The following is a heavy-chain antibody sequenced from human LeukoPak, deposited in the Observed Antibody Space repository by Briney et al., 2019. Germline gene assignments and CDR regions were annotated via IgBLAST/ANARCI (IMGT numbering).Heavy chain of an antibody. CDR1: GGSISSGSYC. Sequence: PSETLSLTCAVSGGSISSGSYCWSWIRQPPGKGLEWIGYIYPTGSTYYNPSLKSRVTMSLDRSANQFSLNLSSVTAADTAVYYCARFSPRAMGNYFDFWGQGTLVTVSS. CDR2: IYPTGST. J-gene: IGHJ4*02. CDR3: ARFSPRAMGNYFDF. D-gene: IGHD7-27*01. V-gene: IGHV4-30-2*01.